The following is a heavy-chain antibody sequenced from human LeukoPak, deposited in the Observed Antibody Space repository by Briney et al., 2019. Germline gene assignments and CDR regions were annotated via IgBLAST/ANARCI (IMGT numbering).Heavy chain of an antibody. CDR1: GYSISSGYY. CDR2: IYHSGST. Sequence: PWETLSLTCTVSGYSISSGYYWGWIRQPPGKGLEWIGSIYHSGSTYYNPSLKSRVTISVDTSKNQFSLKLSSVTAADTAVYYCAGGIQLWLLDYWGQGTLVTVSS. J-gene: IGHJ4*02. D-gene: IGHD5-18*01. V-gene: IGHV4-38-2*02. CDR3: AGGIQLWLLDY.